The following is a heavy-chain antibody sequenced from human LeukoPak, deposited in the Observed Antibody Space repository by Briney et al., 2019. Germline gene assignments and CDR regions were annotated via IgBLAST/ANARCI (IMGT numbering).Heavy chain of an antibody. Sequence: GESLKISCQGSGYSFSTYWIGWVRQMPGKGLEWMGIIHSGDSNTRYSPSFQGQVTISVDKSISTAYLQWSSLKASDTAMYYCATGSSTSSGRAFDIWGQGTMVTVSS. D-gene: IGHD2-2*01. CDR2: IHSGDSNT. CDR1: GYSFSTYW. J-gene: IGHJ3*02. CDR3: ATGSSTSSGRAFDI. V-gene: IGHV5-51*01.